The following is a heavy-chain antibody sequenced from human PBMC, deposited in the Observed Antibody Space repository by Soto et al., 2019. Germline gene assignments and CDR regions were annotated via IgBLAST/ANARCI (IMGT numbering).Heavy chain of an antibody. CDR3: ARTGDFWSGYYLLFDYYYGMDV. CDR1: GGTFSSYA. CDR2: VIPIFGTA. Sequence: SVKVSCKASGGTFSSYAISWVRQAPGQGLEWMGGVIPIFGTANYAQKFQGRVTITADESTSTAYMELSSLRSEDTAVYYCARTGDFWSGYYLLFDYYYGMDVWGQGTTVTVSS. V-gene: IGHV1-69*13. J-gene: IGHJ6*02. D-gene: IGHD3-3*01.